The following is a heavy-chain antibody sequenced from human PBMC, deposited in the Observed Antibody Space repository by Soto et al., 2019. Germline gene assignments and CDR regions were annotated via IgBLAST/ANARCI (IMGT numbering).Heavy chain of an antibody. D-gene: IGHD2-15*01. CDR3: ARGPGGPAGPGDY. CDR2: INAGNGNT. V-gene: IGHV1-3*01. CDR1: GYTFTSYA. Sequence: QVQLVQSGAEVKKPGASVKVSCKASGYTFTSYAMHWVRQAPGQRLEWMGWINAGNGNTKYSQKFQGRVTITRDTSASTDYMELSSLRSEDTAVYYCARGPGGPAGPGDYWGQGTLVTVSS. J-gene: IGHJ4*02.